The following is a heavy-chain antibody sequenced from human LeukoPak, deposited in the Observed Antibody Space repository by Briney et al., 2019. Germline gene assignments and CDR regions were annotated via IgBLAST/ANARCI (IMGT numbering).Heavy chain of an antibody. CDR2: IYPSNSNA. J-gene: IGHJ4*02. V-gene: IGHV5-51*01. CDR1: GYDFTRYW. Sequence: GESLQISCQGSGYDFTRYWIAWVRTMPGKGLEWMGIIYPSNSNARYSPSFQGQVNISADKSFTTAYLQWSSLTAYDTDMYYCARRIPDGHYVGFDYWGQGTLVTVSS. CDR3: ARRIPDGHYVGFDY. D-gene: IGHD3-3*01.